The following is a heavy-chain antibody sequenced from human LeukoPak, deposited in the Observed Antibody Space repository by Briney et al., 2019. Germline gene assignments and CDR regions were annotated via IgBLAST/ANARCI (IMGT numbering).Heavy chain of an antibody. CDR3: ARVGYCSGGSCYGNWFDP. CDR2: ISAYNGNT. J-gene: IGHJ5*02. D-gene: IGHD2-15*01. CDR1: GYTFTSSG. V-gene: IGHV1-18*01. Sequence: ASVKVSCKASGYTFTSSGISWVRQAPGQGLEWMGWISAYNGNTNYAQKLQGRVTMTTDTSTSTVYMELRSLRSDDTAVYYCARVGYCSGGSCYGNWFDPWGQGTLVTVSS.